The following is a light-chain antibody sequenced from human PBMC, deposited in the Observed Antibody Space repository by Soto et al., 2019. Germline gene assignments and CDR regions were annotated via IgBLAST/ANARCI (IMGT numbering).Light chain of an antibody. CDR2: AAS. CDR1: QPISSY. J-gene: IGKJ1*01. CDR3: QHYNNYPWT. Sequence: DIQLTQSPSSLSASVGDSVTITCRASQPISSYLHWYQHKPGIAPKVLLYAASSVQSGVPSRFSGSGFGTDFTLTINSLQPEDFATYYCQHYNNYPWTFG. V-gene: IGKV1-39*01.